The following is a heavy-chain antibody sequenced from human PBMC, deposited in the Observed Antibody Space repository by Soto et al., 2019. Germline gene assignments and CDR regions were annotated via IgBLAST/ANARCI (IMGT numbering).Heavy chain of an antibody. V-gene: IGHV1-18*01. CDR3: ARGTGYCISTSCEPWFDP. J-gene: IGHJ5*02. CDR2: ISAYNGNT. Sequence: ASVKVSCKASGYTFTSYGISWVRQAPGQGLEWMGWISAYNGNTNYAQKLQGRVTMTTDISTSTAYMELRSLRSDDTAVYYCARGTGYCISTSCEPWFDPWGQGTLVTVS. CDR1: GYTFTSYG. D-gene: IGHD2-2*01.